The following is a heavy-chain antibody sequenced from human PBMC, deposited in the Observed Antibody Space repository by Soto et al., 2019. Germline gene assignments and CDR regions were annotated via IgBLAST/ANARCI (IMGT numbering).Heavy chain of an antibody. D-gene: IGHD4-17*01. V-gene: IGHV4-4*02. CDR2: IYHSGST. J-gene: IGHJ3*02. CDR1: GGSISSSNW. CDR3: ARAPTVTTSEDDAFDI. Sequence: SETLSLTCAVSGGSISSSNWWSWVRQPPGKGLEWIGEIYHSGSTNYNPSLKSRVTISVDKSKNQFSLKLSSVTAADTALYYCARAPTVTTSEDDAFDIWGQGTMVTVSS.